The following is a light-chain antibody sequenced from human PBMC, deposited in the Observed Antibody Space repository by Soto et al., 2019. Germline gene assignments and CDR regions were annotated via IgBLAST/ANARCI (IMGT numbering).Light chain of an antibody. CDR2: AAS. J-gene: IGKJ4*01. V-gene: IGKV1-9*01. CDR1: QAISSS. CDR3: QQLRSYPST. Sequence: IQLTQSPSSLSASVGDRVTITCRASQAISSSLAWYQQKPGKAPKLLIYAASILQSGVPSRFIGSGFGTDFTLTISSLQAEDFASYFCQQLRSYPSTFGGGTKVEIK.